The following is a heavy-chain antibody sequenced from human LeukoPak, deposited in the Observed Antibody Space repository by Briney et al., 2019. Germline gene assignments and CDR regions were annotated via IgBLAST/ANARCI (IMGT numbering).Heavy chain of an antibody. Sequence: GGSLRLSCAASGFSVSSNYLTWVRQAPGKGLECVSVIYSDSNTYYADSVKGRFTISRDNSKNTLYLQMSSLRAEDTAVYYCARRATSERGYSYGLDYWGQGTLVTVSS. V-gene: IGHV3-66*01. CDR2: IYSDSNT. CDR1: GFSVSSNY. CDR3: ARRATSERGYSYGLDY. D-gene: IGHD5-18*01. J-gene: IGHJ4*02.